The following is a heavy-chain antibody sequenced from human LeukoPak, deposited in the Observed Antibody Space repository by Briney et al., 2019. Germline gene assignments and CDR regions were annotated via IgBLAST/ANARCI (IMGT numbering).Heavy chain of an antibody. J-gene: IGHJ4*02. CDR2: IFPSGGEI. V-gene: IGHV3-53*01. Sequence: QSSETLSLTCAVYGGSFSGYYWSWIRQSPGKGLEWVSSIFPSGGEIHYADSVRGRFTISRDNSKSTLSLQMNSLRAEDTAIYYCATYRQVLLPFESWGQGTLVTVSS. CDR3: ATYRQVLLPFES. CDR1: GGSFSGYY. D-gene: IGHD2-8*02.